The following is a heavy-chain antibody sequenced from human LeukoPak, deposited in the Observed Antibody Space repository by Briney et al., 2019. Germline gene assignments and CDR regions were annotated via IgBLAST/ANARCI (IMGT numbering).Heavy chain of an antibody. CDR1: GFTFSSYG. D-gene: IGHD6-6*01. CDR3: AAYSSSSNYYYYYMDV. V-gene: IGHV3-30*02. J-gene: IGHJ6*03. Sequence: GGSLRLSCAASGFTFSSYGMHWVRQAPGKGLEWVAFIRYDGSNKYYADSVKGRFTISRDNSKNTLYLQMNSLRAEDTAVYYCAAYSSSSNYYYYYMDVWGKGTTVTVSS. CDR2: IRYDGSNK.